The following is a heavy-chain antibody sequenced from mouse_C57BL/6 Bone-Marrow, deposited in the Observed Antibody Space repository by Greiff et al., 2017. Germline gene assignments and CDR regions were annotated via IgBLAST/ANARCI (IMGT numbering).Heavy chain of an antibody. CDR1: GYAFSSYW. CDR2: IYPGDGDT. Sequence: QVHVKQSGAELVKPGASVKISCKASGYAFSSYWMNWVKQRPGKGLEWIGQIYPGDGDTNYNGKFKGKATLTADKSSNTAYMQLSSLTSEDSAVYFCARDYGSSFDWYFDVWGTGTTVTVSS. D-gene: IGHD1-1*01. J-gene: IGHJ1*03. CDR3: ARDYGSSFDWYFDV. V-gene: IGHV1-80*01.